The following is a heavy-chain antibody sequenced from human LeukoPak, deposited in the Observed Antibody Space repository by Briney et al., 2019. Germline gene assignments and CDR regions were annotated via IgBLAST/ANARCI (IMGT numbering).Heavy chain of an antibody. J-gene: IGHJ4*02. CDR1: GFTFSSYA. CDR2: IGGSDGTT. D-gene: IGHD3-22*01. V-gene: IGHV3-23*01. Sequence: GGSLRLSCAASGFTFSSYAMSWVRQAPGKGLEWVSAIGGSDGTTYYADSVKGRFTISRDHSKDTLYLQMNSLRVEDTATYYCAKRDSSGSYPYYFDSWGQGTLVTVSS. CDR3: AKRDSSGSYPYYFDS.